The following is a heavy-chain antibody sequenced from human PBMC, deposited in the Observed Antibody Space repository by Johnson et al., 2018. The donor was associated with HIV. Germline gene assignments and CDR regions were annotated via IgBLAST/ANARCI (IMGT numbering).Heavy chain of an antibody. CDR1: GFTFSSYG. J-gene: IGHJ3*02. D-gene: IGHD1-26*01. V-gene: IGHV3-30*02. Sequence: HVQLVESGGGVVQPGGSLRLSCAASGFTFSSYGMHWVRQAPGKGLELVAFIWYDDSNEYYGESVKGRFTISRDNSKNTLYLQMSSLRAEDTAVYYCATSGSHFAFDIWGQGTMVTVSS. CDR3: ATSGSHFAFDI. CDR2: IWYDDSNE.